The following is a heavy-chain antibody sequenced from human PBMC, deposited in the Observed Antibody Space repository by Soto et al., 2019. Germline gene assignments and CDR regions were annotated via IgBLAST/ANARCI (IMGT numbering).Heavy chain of an antibody. Sequence: PXATLSLTCAVYGGSLSGYYWSWIREPPGKGPEWIGEINHSGSTNYNPSLKSRVTISVDTSKNQFSLKLSSVTAADTAVYYCARGVISSSWFPWWFEPRGQGTLVTVSS. CDR2: INHSGST. J-gene: IGHJ5*02. CDR3: ARGVISSSWFPWWFEP. V-gene: IGHV4-34*01. CDR1: GGSLSGYY. D-gene: IGHD6-13*01.